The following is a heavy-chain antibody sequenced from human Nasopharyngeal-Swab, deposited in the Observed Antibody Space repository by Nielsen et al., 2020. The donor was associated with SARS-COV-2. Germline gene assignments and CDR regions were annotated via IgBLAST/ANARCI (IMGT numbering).Heavy chain of an antibody. Sequence: GGSLRLSCAASGFTFSSYGMHWVRQAPGKGLEWVAVIWYDGSNKYYADSVKGRFTISRDNSKNTLYLQMNSLRAEDTAVYYCARGQESYSSSWLSWYFDLWGRGTLVTVSS. CDR1: GFTFSSYG. V-gene: IGHV3-33*01. CDR2: IWYDGSNK. J-gene: IGHJ2*01. CDR3: ARGQESYSSSWLSWYFDL. D-gene: IGHD6-13*01.